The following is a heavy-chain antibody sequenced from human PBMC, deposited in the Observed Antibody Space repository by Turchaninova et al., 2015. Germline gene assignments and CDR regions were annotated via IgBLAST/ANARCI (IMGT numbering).Heavy chain of an antibody. Sequence: VQLQQWGEGLLKPSETLSLTCAVYGGSFSGFYWTWLRQPPGKGLEWIGEINHSGSTNYNPSLKSRVTISVDTSKSQFSLKVTSVTAADTAVYYCARGYRLDYWGLGTLVTVSS. CDR3: ARGYRLDY. CDR2: INHSGST. J-gene: IGHJ4*02. CDR1: GGSFSGFY. V-gene: IGHV4-34*01.